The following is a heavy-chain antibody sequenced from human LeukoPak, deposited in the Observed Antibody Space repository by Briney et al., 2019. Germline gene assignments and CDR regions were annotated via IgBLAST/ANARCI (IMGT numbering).Heavy chain of an antibody. V-gene: IGHV5-51*01. CDR3: ARRGWSTELFEY. D-gene: IGHD2-8*02. CDR1: GYSFTSYW. Sequence: HGESLKISCKGSGYSFTSYWVGLVRPMLGEGLGWVGTIYPGDSDTRYSPSFQGQVTISADKSISNAYLQCSSLKASDSAIYYCARRGWSTELFEYWGQGTLVTVSS. CDR2: IYPGDSDT. J-gene: IGHJ4*02.